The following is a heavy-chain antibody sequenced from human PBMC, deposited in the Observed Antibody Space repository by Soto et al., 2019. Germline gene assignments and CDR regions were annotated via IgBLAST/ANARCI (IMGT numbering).Heavy chain of an antibody. V-gene: IGHV1-3*01. CDR1: GYTFSSYA. CDR3: ARHTGDGTLSF. J-gene: IGHJ4*02. Sequence: QVHLVQSGAEVRKPGASGKGSCKASGYTFSSYAMHWVRQAPGQRLEWMGWINAGYGNTKSSQKFQDRVTISRDITARTAYMELTSLISEHTAVYYCARHTGDGTLSFWGQRTLVTVSS. CDR2: INAGYGNT. D-gene: IGHD7-27*01.